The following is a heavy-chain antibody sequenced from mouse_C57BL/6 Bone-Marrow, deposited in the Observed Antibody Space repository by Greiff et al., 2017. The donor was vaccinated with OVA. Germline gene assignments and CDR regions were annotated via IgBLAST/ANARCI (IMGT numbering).Heavy chain of an antibody. CDR3: TTRITTVVDDAMDY. Sequence: EVQRVESGAELVRPGASVKLSCTASGFNIKDDYMHWVKQRPEQGLEWIGWIDPENGDTEYASKFQGKATITADTSSNTAYLQLSSLTSEDTAVYYCTTRITTVVDDAMDYWGQGTSVTVSS. CDR1: GFNIKDDY. J-gene: IGHJ4*01. CDR2: IDPENGDT. V-gene: IGHV14-4*01. D-gene: IGHD1-1*01.